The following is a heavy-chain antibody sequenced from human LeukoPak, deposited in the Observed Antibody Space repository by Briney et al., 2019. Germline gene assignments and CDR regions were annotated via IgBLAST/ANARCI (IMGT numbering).Heavy chain of an antibody. J-gene: IGHJ3*02. CDR1: GLTFSNYA. V-gene: IGHV3-23*01. Sequence: GGSLRLSCEASGLTFSNYAMNWVRQTPGKGLEWVSVITNSGGATYYADSVKGRFTISRDNSKNTLYLQMNSLRAEDTAVYYCAKDLGPRAYCGGDCYSPDAFDIWGQGTMVTVSS. D-gene: IGHD2-21*01. CDR3: AKDLGPRAYCGGDCYSPDAFDI. CDR2: ITNSGGAT.